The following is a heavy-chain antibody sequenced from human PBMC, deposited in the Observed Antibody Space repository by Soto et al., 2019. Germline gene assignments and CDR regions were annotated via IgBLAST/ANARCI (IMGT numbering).Heavy chain of an antibody. D-gene: IGHD2-21*02. Sequence: GGSLRLSCATSGFTFSGYWMHWVRQNSRDGLVWVSRLNNVGTSTLYADSVKGRFTISRDNANDTLYLQMNDLRVDDTATYYCVRGARPNCGGGCPNLGICGQGTKVTVSS. J-gene: IGHJ3*02. V-gene: IGHV3-74*01. CDR3: VRGARPNCGGGCPNLGI. CDR1: GFTFSGYW. CDR2: LNNVGTST.